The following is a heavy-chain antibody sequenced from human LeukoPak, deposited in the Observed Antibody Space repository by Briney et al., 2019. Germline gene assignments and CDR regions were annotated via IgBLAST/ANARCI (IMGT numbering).Heavy chain of an antibody. CDR2: IRQDDSEK. Sequence: GGSLRLSCSASGFTFSNYSMMWVRHAPGKGLEWVGNIRQDDSEKSDGDAVKGRFTVSIDTAKSSLYLQMNILGAEDTAIYYCATDREMGTWDPRFNWGGQGTVTTVS. V-gene: IGHV3-7*01. CDR1: GFTFSNYS. CDR3: ATDREMGTWDPRFNW. J-gene: IGHJ4*02. D-gene: IGHD7-27*01.